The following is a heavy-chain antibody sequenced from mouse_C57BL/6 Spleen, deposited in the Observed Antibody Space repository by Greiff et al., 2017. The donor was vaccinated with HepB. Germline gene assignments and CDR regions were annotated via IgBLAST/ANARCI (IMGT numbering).Heavy chain of an antibody. CDR2: ISSGGDYI. Sequence: EVKLVESGEGLVKPGGSLKLSCAASGFTFSSYAMSWVRQTPEKRLEWVAYISSGGDYIYYADTVKGRFTISRDNARNNLYLQRSSLKSEDTAMYYCTRDYGSSYRAMDYWGQGTSVTVSS. V-gene: IGHV5-9-1*02. D-gene: IGHD1-1*01. J-gene: IGHJ4*01. CDR3: TRDYGSSYRAMDY. CDR1: GFTFSSYA.